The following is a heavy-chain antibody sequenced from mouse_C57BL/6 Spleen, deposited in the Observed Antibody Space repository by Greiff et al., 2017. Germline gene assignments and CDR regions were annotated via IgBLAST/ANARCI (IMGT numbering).Heavy chain of an antibody. CDR3: TRSTHYYGSSYWFAY. J-gene: IGHJ3*01. D-gene: IGHD1-1*01. V-gene: IGHV6-6*01. CDR2: IRNKANNHAT. Sequence: DVMLVESGGGLVQPGGSMKLSCAASGFTFSDAWMDWVRQSPEKGLEWVAEIRNKANNHATYYAESVKGRFTISRDDSKSSVYLQMNSLRAEDTGIYYCTRSTHYYGSSYWFAYWGQGTLVTVSA. CDR1: GFTFSDAW.